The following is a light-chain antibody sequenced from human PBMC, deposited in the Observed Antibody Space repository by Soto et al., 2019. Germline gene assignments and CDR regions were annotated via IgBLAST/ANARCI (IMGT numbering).Light chain of an antibody. Sequence: QSVLTQPASVSGSPGQSITISCTGTSSDVGGYNYVSWYQQHPGKAPKVVIYEVSNRPSWISNRFSGSKSSNTASLTISGLQAEDEADYYCSSYTSSSTLVFGGGTKLTVL. V-gene: IGLV2-14*01. CDR2: EVS. CDR3: SSYTSSSTLV. J-gene: IGLJ2*01. CDR1: SSDVGGYNY.